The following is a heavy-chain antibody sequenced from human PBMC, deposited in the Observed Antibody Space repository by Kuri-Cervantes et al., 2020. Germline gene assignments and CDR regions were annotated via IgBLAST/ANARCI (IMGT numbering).Heavy chain of an antibody. D-gene: IGHD3-10*01. J-gene: IGHJ3*02. V-gene: IGHV1-69*13. CDR1: GYTFTSYA. CDR2: IIPIFGTA. CDR3: ARDRPTSYYGSGSYYRAFDI. Sequence: SVKVSCKASGYTFTSYAISWVRQAPGQGLEWMGGIIPIFGTANYAQKFQGRVTITADESTSTAYMELSSLRSEDTAVYYCARDRPTSYYGSGSYYRAFDIWGQGTMVTVSS.